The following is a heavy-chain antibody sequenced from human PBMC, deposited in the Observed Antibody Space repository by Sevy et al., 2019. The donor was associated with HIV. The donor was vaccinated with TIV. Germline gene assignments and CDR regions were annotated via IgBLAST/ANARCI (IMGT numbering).Heavy chain of an antibody. J-gene: IGHJ3*02. Sequence: GGSLRLSCAASGFTFSSYGMHRVRQAPGKGLEWVAFIRYDGSNKYYADSVKGRFTISRDNSKNTLYLQMNSLRAEDTAVYYCAKEGWAISAFDIWGQGTMVTVSS. CDR2: IRYDGSNK. V-gene: IGHV3-30*02. D-gene: IGHD2-2*02. CDR1: GFTFSSYG. CDR3: AKEGWAISAFDI.